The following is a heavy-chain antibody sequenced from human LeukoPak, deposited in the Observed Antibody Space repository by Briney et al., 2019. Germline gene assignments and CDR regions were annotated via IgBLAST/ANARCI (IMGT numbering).Heavy chain of an antibody. CDR3: AKGFLYFYDSSGYSAFDI. CDR2: ISGDGGSA. CDR1: GFTFSSYE. V-gene: IGHV3-23*01. J-gene: IGHJ3*02. D-gene: IGHD3-22*01. Sequence: GGSLRLSCAASGFTFSSYEMNWVRQSPGKGLEWVSIISGDGGSAYYADSVKGRVTISRDNSKNTLYLQVNSLRAEDTAVYYCAKGFLYFYDSSGYSAFDIWGQGTMVTVSS.